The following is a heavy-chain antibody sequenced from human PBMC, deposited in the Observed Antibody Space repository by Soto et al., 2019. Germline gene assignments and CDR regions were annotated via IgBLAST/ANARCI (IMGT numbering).Heavy chain of an antibody. D-gene: IGHD3-16*01. CDR1: GGSISRYY. V-gene: IGHV4-59*01. CDR2: MYNTGST. Sequence: PSGTLSLTCTVSGGSISRYYWSWIRQPPGKGLEWIGYMYNTGSTVYNPSFKSRVTISVDTSKNQFSLKLSSVTAADTAGYYCARRYGGNFDYWGQGTLVTVSS. CDR3: ARRYGGNFDY. J-gene: IGHJ4*02.